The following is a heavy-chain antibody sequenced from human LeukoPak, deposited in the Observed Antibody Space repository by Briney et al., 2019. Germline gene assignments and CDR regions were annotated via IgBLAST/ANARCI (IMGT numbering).Heavy chain of an antibody. V-gene: IGHV3-74*01. D-gene: IGHD3-22*01. Sequence: TGGSLRLSCAASGFTFSGAWMHWVRQVPGKGLMWVSIIKSDGSTIYADSVKGRFTISRDNAKSTVYLQMNSLRAEDTAMYYCARDYYYSVDYWGQGTLVTVSS. CDR1: GFTFSGAW. J-gene: IGHJ4*02. CDR2: IKSDGST. CDR3: ARDYYYSVDY.